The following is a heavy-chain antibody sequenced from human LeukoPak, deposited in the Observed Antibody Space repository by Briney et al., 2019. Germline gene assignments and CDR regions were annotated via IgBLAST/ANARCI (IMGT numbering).Heavy chain of an antibody. CDR3: ARGGGLDV. CDR2: INHNGNVN. J-gene: IGHJ6*02. V-gene: IGHV3-7*03. Sequence: QPGGSLRLSCAASGFTFSSYWMNWARQAPVKGLEWVASINHNGNVNYYVDSVKGRFTISRDNAKNSLYLQMSNLRAEDTAVYFCARGGGLDVWGQGATVTVSS. CDR1: GFTFSSYW. D-gene: IGHD3-16*01.